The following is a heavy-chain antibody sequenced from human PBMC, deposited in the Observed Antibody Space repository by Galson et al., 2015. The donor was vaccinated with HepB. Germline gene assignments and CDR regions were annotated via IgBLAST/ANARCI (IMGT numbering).Heavy chain of an antibody. V-gene: IGHV1-69*13. CDR2: IIPIFGTA. CDR1: GGTFSSYA. D-gene: IGHD6-19*01. J-gene: IGHJ3*02. Sequence: SVKVSCKASGGTFSSYAISWVRQAPGQGLEWMGGIIPIFGTANYAQKFQGRVTITADESTSTAYMELSSLRSEDTAVYYCVRGGAYSSGCSTCDAFDIWGQGTMVTVSS. CDR3: VRGGAYSSGCSTCDAFDI.